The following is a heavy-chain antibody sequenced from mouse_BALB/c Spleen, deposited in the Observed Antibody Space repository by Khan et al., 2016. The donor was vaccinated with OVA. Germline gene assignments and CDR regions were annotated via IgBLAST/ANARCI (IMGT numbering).Heavy chain of an antibody. V-gene: IGHV5-17*02. CDR1: GFTFSRFG. J-gene: IGHJ2*01. CDR3: ARDSNFDY. Sequence: EVELVESGGGLVQPGGSRKLFCAASGFTFSRFGMHWVRQAPEKGLEWVAYISSGSSTIYYADTVKGRFTISRDNPKNTLFLQMTSLRSEDTAMYYCARDSNFDYWGQGTTLTVSS. CDR2: ISSGSSTI.